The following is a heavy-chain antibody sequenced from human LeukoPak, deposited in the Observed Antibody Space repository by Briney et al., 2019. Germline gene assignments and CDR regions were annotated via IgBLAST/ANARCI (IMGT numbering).Heavy chain of an antibody. V-gene: IGHV4-30-2*01. CDR1: GGSISSGGYY. CDR3: ARVAHNHKVDY. D-gene: IGHD1-1*01. CDR2: INHSGST. J-gene: IGHJ4*02. Sequence: PSQTLSLTCAVSGGSISSGGYYWSWIRQPPGKGLEWIGEINHSGSTNYNPSLKSRVTISVDTSKNQFSLKLSSVTAADTAVYYCARVAHNHKVDYWGQGTLVTVSS.